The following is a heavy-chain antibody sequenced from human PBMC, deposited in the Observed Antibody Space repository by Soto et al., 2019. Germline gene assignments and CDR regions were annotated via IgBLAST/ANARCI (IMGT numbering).Heavy chain of an antibody. D-gene: IGHD3-10*01. CDR3: ARSGVGWFDP. CDR2: INTDGTTT. CDR1: GFTFSSHW. J-gene: IGHJ5*02. V-gene: IGHV3-74*01. Sequence: EVQLVESGGGLVQPGGSLRLSCAASGFTFSSHWMHWARQAPGKGLVWVSRINTDGTTTTYADSVKGRFTISRDNAKNTLYLQMNSLRAEDTAVYYCARSGVGWFDPWGQGTLVTVSS.